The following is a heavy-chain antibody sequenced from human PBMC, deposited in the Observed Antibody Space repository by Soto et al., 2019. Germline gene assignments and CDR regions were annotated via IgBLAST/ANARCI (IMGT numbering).Heavy chain of an antibody. Sequence: GGSLRLSCAASGFTFSSYGMHWVRQAPGKGLDWVALIWYDGSNRYYADSVKGRFTISRDNSKNTVYLQMNSLRAEDTAVYYCARVAGDFLGGYYNGLPNYWGQGTLVTVSS. CDR2: IWYDGSNR. D-gene: IGHD3-3*01. J-gene: IGHJ4*02. CDR1: GFTFSSYG. V-gene: IGHV3-33*01. CDR3: ARVAGDFLGGYYNGLPNY.